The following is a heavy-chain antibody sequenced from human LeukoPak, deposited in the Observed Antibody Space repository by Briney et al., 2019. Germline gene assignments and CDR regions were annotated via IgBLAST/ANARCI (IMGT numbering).Heavy chain of an antibody. CDR2: IHYSGST. V-gene: IGHV4-31*03. J-gene: IGHJ4*02. D-gene: IGHD3-16*01. CDR3: ARGPTPYVYFDS. CDR1: GGSISSGGYY. Sequence: SQTLSLTCTVSGGSISSGGYYWTWIRQHPGKGLEWIGYIHYSGSTYYNPSLKSRATISVDTSKNQFSLRLSSVTAADTAVYYCARGPTPYVYFDSWGQGTLVTVSS.